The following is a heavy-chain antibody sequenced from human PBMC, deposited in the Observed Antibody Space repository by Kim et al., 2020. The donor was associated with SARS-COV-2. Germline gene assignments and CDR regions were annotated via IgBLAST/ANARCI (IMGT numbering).Heavy chain of an antibody. V-gene: IGHV1-3*01. D-gene: IGHD3-10*01. CDR3: ARADIWFGELLPTDY. Sequence: ASVKVSCKASGYTFTSYAMHWVRQAPGQRLEWMGWINAGNGNTKYSQKFQGRVTITRDTSASTAYMELSSLRSEDTAVYYCARADIWFGELLPTDYWGQGTLVTVSS. CDR1: GYTFTSYA. CDR2: INAGNGNT. J-gene: IGHJ4*02.